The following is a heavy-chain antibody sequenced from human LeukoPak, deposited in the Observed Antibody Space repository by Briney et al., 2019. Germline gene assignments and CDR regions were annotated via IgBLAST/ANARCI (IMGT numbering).Heavy chain of an antibody. V-gene: IGHV1-2*02. CDR3: AKDRGPQWWGSFDY. D-gene: IGHD3-16*01. J-gene: IGHJ4*02. CDR2: INPHSGDT. Sequence: ASVKVSCKASGYTFTGYYIHWVRQAPGQGLEWMGWINPHSGDTNYAQSFQGRVTMTRDTSISTVYMDLSSLRSDDTAVYYCAKDRGPQWWGSFDYWGQGTLVTVSS. CDR1: GYTFTGYY.